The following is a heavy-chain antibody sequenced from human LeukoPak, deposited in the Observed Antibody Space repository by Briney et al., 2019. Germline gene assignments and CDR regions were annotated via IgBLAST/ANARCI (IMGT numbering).Heavy chain of an antibody. CDR2: INHSGST. CDR1: GGSFSGYY. D-gene: IGHD2-8*01. J-gene: IGHJ4*02. Sequence: PSETLSLTCAVYGGSFSGYYWSWIRQPPGKGLEWIGEINHSGSTNYNPSLKSRVTISVDTSKNQFSLKLSSVTAADTAVYYCAGAAPYAGGHKPAVYWGQGTLVTVSS. CDR3: AGAAPYAGGHKPAVY. V-gene: IGHV4-34*01.